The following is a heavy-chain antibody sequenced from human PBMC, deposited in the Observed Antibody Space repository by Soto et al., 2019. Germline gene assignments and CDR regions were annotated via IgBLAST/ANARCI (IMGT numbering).Heavy chain of an antibody. CDR3: ASHSSLRGYCISTSCYGYYYGMDV. CDR2: IIPIFGTA. J-gene: IGHJ6*02. D-gene: IGHD2-2*01. V-gene: IGHV1-69*12. CDR1: GGTFSSYA. Sequence: QVQLVQSGAEVKKPGSSVKVSCKASGGTFSSYAISWVRQAPGQGLEWMGGIIPIFGTADYAQKFQGRVTITADESTSTAYMELSSLRSEDTAVYYCASHSSLRGYCISTSCYGYYYGMDVWGQGNTVTVSS.